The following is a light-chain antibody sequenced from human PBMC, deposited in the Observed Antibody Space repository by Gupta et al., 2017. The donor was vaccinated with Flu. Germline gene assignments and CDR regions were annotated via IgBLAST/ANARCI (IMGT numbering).Light chain of an antibody. CDR3: QQYGSSLGT. CDR1: QSVSSSY. Sequence: EIVLTQSPGTLSLSPGERATLSCRASQSVSSSYLAWYQQKPGQAPRLLIYGASSRATGIPDRFSGSGSGTDFNLTISRLEPEDFALYYCQQYGSSLGTFGPGTKVDIK. V-gene: IGKV3-20*01. J-gene: IGKJ3*01. CDR2: GAS.